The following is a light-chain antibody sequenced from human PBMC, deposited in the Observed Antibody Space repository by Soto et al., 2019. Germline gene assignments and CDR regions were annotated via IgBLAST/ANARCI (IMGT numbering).Light chain of an antibody. V-gene: IGKV4-1*01. J-gene: IGKJ4*01. CDR3: QQYYSTPDLT. CDR2: WAS. CDR1: QSVLYSSNNKNY. Sequence: DIVMTQSPDSLAVSLGERATINCKSSQSVLYSSNNKNYLAWYQQKPGQPPKLLIYWASTRESGLPDRFSGSGSGTDFTLTISSLQAEDVAVYYCQQYYSTPDLTFGAGTKVDIK.